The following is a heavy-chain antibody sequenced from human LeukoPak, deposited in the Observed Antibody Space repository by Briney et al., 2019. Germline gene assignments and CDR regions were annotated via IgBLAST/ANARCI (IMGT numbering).Heavy chain of an antibody. Sequence: TPSETLSLTCTVSGGTISVYHCSWIRQSPGKGLEWIGYIYSTGSTDYNPSLKSRLTISVDTSKNQFSLKLSPVNAADTAVYYCSRKHMAATRTGEYWGQGPLVTVSS. V-gene: IGHV4-59*01. CDR1: GGTISVYH. J-gene: IGHJ4*02. CDR3: SRKHMAATRTGEY. D-gene: IGHD1-1*01. CDR2: IYSTGST.